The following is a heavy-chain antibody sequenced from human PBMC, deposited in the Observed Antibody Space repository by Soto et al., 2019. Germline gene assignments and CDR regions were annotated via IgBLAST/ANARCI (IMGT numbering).Heavy chain of an antibody. D-gene: IGHD2-2*01. CDR3: NGRTVAEIYCSSTSCPVP. V-gene: IGHV3-21*01. J-gene: IGHJ5*02. Sequence: PGGSLRLSCAASGFTFSSYSMNWVRQAPGKGLEWVSSISSSSSYIYYADSVKGRFTISRDNAKNSLYLQMNSLRAEDTAVYHCNGRTVAEIYCSSTSCPVPWGQGTLVTVSS. CDR1: GFTFSSYS. CDR2: ISSSSSYI.